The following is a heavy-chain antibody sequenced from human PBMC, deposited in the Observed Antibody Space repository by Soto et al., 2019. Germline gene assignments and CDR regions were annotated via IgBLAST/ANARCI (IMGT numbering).Heavy chain of an antibody. J-gene: IGHJ4*02. D-gene: IGHD3-10*01. Sequence: QVQLVQSGAEMKKPGASVKVSCESSGYTFTAYYIHWVRQAPGHGLEWMGWINPNGGGTKYAQKFQGRVTMTRDTSINTAFMELTRLPSDDTAVYYCARAVHTMVRGVRFRVDQWGQGSLVTISS. V-gene: IGHV1-2*02. CDR2: INPNGGGT. CDR1: GYTFTAYY. CDR3: ARAVHTMVRGVRFRVDQ.